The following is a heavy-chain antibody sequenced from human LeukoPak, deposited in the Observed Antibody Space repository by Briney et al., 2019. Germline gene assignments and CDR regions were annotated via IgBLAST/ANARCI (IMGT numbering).Heavy chain of an antibody. CDR3: ASAPRYSSSWPNNRFDP. CDR2: IIPIFGTV. V-gene: IGHV1-69*13. J-gene: IGHJ5*02. Sequence: SVKVSCKASGGTFSSYAISWVRQAPGQGLEWMGGIIPIFGTVNYAQKFQGRVTITADESTSTAYMELSSLRSEDTAVYFCASAPRYSSSWPNNRFDPWGQGTLVTVSS. CDR1: GGTFSSYA. D-gene: IGHD6-13*01.